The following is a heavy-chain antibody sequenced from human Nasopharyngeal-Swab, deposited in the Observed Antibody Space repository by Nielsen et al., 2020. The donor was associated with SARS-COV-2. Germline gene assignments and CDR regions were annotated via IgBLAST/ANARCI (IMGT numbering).Heavy chain of an antibody. D-gene: IGHD2-21*02. J-gene: IGHJ4*02. CDR3: TRCGGGCYSGRDY. Sequence: GKSLKISCAASGFTFSDSAIHWVRQASGKGLEWVGRIRSKGNTYATAYAASVKGRFIIFRDDPTNTEYLHMNSLKTEDTAVYYCTRCGGGCYSGRDYWGQGTLVTVSS. V-gene: IGHV3-73*01. CDR2: IRSKGNTYAT. CDR1: GFTFSDSA.